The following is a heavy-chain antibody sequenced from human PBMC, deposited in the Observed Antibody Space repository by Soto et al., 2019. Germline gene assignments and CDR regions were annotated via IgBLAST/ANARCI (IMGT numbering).Heavy chain of an antibody. Sequence: GASVKVSCKASGYTFTSYAMHWVRQAPGQRLEWMGWINAGNGNTKYSQKFQGRVTITRDTSASTAYMELSSLRSEDTAVYYCARDQRLLWFGELLVSGFDPWGQGTLVTVSS. D-gene: IGHD3-10*01. CDR3: ARDQRLLWFGELLVSGFDP. CDR1: GYTFTSYA. J-gene: IGHJ5*02. V-gene: IGHV1-3*01. CDR2: INAGNGNT.